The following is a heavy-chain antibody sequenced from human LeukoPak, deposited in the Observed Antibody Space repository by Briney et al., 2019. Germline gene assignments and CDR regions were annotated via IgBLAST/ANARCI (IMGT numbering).Heavy chain of an antibody. D-gene: IGHD2-15*01. CDR2: IYYSGST. J-gene: IGHJ3*02. V-gene: IGHV4-59*01. Sequence: SETLSLTCTVSGGSISSYYWSWIRQPPGKGLEWIGYIYYSGSTNYNPSLKSRVTISVDTSKNQFSLKLSSVTAADTAVYYCARAAAPDAFDIWGQGTMVTVSS. CDR3: ARAAAPDAFDI. CDR1: GGSISSYY.